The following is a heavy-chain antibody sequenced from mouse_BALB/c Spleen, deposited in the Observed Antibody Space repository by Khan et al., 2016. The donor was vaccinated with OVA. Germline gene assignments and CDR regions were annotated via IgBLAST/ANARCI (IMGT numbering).Heavy chain of an antibody. D-gene: IGHD2-14*01. J-gene: IGHJ3*01. CDR2: MIYTGYT. V-gene: IGHV3-8*02. Sequence: EVALVESGPSLVKPSQTLSLTCSVTGDSITSGYWSWIRKFPGNKLEYMGYMIYTGYTDYNPSLKSRIAITRQTSKNQYYLQLNSVTAEDTATYYCARSTYRYAFAYWGQGTLVTVSA. CDR1: GDSITSGY. CDR3: ARSTYRYAFAY.